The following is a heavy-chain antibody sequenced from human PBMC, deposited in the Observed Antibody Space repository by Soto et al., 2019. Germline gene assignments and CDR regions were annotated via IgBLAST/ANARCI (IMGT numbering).Heavy chain of an antibody. J-gene: IGHJ4*02. Sequence: EVQLVESGGGLVRPGGSLRLSCAASGLAFRSFLMSWVRQAPGGELEWVANINQDGRDPYYSDSVRDRFTISRDNAANSLFLHMNSLGAEDTDVYYCATYHDDEWESYRHRYWGQGTLVSVSS. CDR3: ATYHDDEWESYRHRY. CDR1: GLAFRSFL. V-gene: IGHV3-7*01. CDR2: INQDGRDP. D-gene: IGHD3-16*02.